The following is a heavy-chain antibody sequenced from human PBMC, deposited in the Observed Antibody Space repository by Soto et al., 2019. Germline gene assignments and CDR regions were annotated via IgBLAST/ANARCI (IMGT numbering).Heavy chain of an antibody. Sequence: GASVKVSCKASGYTFTGYYLHWVRQAPGQGLEWMGWVNPISGDTNYAQKFQDRVIMTRDRSIATVHMELSRLRSDDTAVYYCAREEGFRITMDRGRWLDPWGQGTLVTVYS. D-gene: IGHD3-10*01. J-gene: IGHJ5*02. CDR2: VNPISGDT. CDR3: AREEGFRITMDRGRWLDP. CDR1: GYTFTGYY. V-gene: IGHV1-2*02.